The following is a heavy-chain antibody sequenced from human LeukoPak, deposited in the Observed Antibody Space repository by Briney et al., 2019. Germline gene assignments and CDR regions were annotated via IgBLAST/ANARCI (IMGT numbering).Heavy chain of an antibody. J-gene: IGHJ6*03. CDR1: RGTFSTYA. D-gene: IGHD3-22*01. Sequence: ASVKVSCKASRGTFSTYAISWVRQAPGQGLEWMGWISAYNGNTNYAQKLQGRVTMTTDTSTSTAYMELRSLRSDDTAVYYCARDTKIVVTRNYYYYMDVWGKGTTVTVSS. CDR3: ARDTKIVVTRNYYYYMDV. V-gene: IGHV1-18*01. CDR2: ISAYNGNT.